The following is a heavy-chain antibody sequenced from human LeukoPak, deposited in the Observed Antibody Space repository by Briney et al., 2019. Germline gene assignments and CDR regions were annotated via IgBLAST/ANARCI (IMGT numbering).Heavy chain of an antibody. D-gene: IGHD3-16*01. V-gene: IGHV3-7*01. CDR2: IKQDGSEQ. Sequence: GGSLRLSRAASGFTFSSYWMSWVRQAPGKGREWVANIKQDGSEQHYVDSVKGRFTISRDNAKNSLYLQMNSLRAEDTAVYCCASLPYYDYIWGSYSFDYWGQGTLVTVSS. J-gene: IGHJ4*02. CDR3: ASLPYYDYIWGSYSFDY. CDR1: GFTFSSYW.